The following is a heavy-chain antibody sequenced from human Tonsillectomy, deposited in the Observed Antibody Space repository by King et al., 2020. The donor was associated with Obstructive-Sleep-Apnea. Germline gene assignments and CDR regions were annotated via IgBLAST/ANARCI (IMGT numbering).Heavy chain of an antibody. CDR3: AKDASACIVGATGYFDY. CDR1: GFTFNSYG. D-gene: IGHD1-26*01. CDR2: ISYDGSNK. V-gene: IGHV3-30*18. Sequence: VQLVESGGGVVQPGRSLRLSCATSGFTFNSYGMHWVRQAPGKGLAWVAIISYDGSNKYYADSVKGRFTISRDSSKNTLYLQMDSLRPEDTAVYYCAKDASACIVGATGYFDYWGQGTLVTVSS. J-gene: IGHJ4*02.